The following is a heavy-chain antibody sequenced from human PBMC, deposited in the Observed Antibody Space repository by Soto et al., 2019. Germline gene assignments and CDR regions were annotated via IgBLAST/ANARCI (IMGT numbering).Heavy chain of an antibody. CDR2: ISYDGSNQ. V-gene: IGHV3-30-3*01. Sequence: QVQLVESGGGVVQPXXSLRLSCSASGFTFSDFEMYWVRQAPGKGLDWVSFISYDGSNQYYAGSVKGRFTVSRDNSKNTLFLLMNSLRPEDMAVYFCARRTGTAPRFDYWGQGTLVTVSS. CDR1: GFTFSDFE. J-gene: IGHJ4*02. D-gene: IGHD1-7*01. CDR3: ARRTGTAPRFDY.